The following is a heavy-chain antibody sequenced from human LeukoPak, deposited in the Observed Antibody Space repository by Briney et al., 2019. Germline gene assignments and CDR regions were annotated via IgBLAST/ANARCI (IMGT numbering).Heavy chain of an antibody. CDR3: ARGREQWVAFNF. CDR1: GGTFSSYA. CDR2: IIPAFGAS. D-gene: IGHD1/OR15-1a*01. V-gene: IGHV1-69*06. J-gene: IGHJ4*02. Sequence: SVKVSCKASGGTFSSYAISWVRQAPGQGLEWMGGIIPAFGASTYAQTFQGRVTLTADKSTDTVYMELSSLRSEDTAIYYCARGREQWVAFNFWGQGTLVTVSS.